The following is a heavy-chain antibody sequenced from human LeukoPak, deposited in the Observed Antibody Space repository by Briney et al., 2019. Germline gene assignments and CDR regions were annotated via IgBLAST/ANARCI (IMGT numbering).Heavy chain of an antibody. CDR1: GFTFSDYA. Sequence: GGSLRLSCAASGFTFSDYAMHWVRQAPGKGLEWVVVISKDGGDKYYPGSVRGRFTISRDNSKNTIYLQMDSLRAEDTAIYYCARDYWWNYDYWGQGTLVTVSS. CDR2: ISKDGGDK. V-gene: IGHV3-30-3*01. CDR3: ARDYWWNYDY. D-gene: IGHD1-7*01. J-gene: IGHJ4*02.